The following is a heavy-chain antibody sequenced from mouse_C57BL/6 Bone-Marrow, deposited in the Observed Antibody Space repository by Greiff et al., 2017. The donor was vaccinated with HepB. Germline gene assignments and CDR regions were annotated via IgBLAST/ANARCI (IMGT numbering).Heavy chain of an antibody. CDR3: ASLRYYGSSRWYFDY. V-gene: IGHV5-17*01. Sequence: DVKLVESGGGLVKPGGSLKLSCAASGFTFSDYGMHWVRQAPEKGLEWVAYISSGSSTIYYADTVKGRFTISRDNAKNTLFLQMTSLRSEDTAMYYCASLRYYGSSRWYFDYWGQGTTLTVSS. CDR1: GFTFSDYG. D-gene: IGHD1-1*01. J-gene: IGHJ2*01. CDR2: ISSGSSTI.